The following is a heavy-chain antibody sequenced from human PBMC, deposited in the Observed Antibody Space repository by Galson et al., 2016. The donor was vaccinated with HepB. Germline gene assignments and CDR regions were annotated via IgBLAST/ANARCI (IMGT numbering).Heavy chain of an antibody. J-gene: IGHJ6*02. CDR2: ISSSSRTI. CDR1: GFAFSRSS. V-gene: IGHV3-48*04. CDR3: ARDLIAAAEGGGYYGMDV. Sequence: SLRLSCAASGFAFSRSSMNWVRQAPGKGLEWVSYISSSSRTIYYADSVKGRFTISRDNAKNSLYLQVNSLRAEDTAAYYCARDLIAAAEGGGYYGMDVWGQGTTVTVSS. D-gene: IGHD6-13*01.